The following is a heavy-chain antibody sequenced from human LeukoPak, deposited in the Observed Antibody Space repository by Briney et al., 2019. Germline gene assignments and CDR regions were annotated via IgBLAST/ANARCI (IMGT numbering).Heavy chain of an antibody. D-gene: IGHD4-17*01. CDR3: AGGDFDYVVPY. V-gene: IGHV4-59*01. Sequence: PSETLSLTCTVSGGSISSYYWSWIRQPPGKGLEWIGYIYYSGSTNHNPSLKSRVTISVDTSKNQFSLKLSSVPAADTAVYYCAGGDFDYVVPYWGQGPLVTVSS. CDR1: GGSISSYY. J-gene: IGHJ4*02. CDR2: IYYSGST.